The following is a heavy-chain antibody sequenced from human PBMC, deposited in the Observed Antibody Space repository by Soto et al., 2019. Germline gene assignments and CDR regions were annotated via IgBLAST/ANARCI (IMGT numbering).Heavy chain of an antibody. CDR3: AKYAVAYTGEWDWFGL. CDR2: IGGSGSSA. V-gene: IGHV3-23*01. J-gene: IGHJ5*02. Sequence: EGQLLESGGGLVQPGGSLRLSCVASVFTFKNFAMTWVRQAPGKGMEWVSAIGGSGSSANYADSVKGRFTVSRDDSKSTLYLQMSGLRVDDTALYYCAKYAVAYTGEWDWFGLWGQGTLVTVSS. CDR1: VFTFKNFA. D-gene: IGHD3-16*01.